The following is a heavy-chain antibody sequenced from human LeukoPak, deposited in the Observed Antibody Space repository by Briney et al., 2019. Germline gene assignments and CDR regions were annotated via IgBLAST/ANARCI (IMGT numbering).Heavy chain of an antibody. D-gene: IGHD1-26*01. CDR1: GFTFSSYS. CDR3: ARDGCYSGSSA. J-gene: IGHJ5*02. V-gene: IGHV3-48*01. CDR2: ISSSSSTI. Sequence: GGSLRLSCAASGFTFSSYSMNWVRQAPGKGLEWVSYISSSSSTIYYADSVKGRFTISRDNAKNSLYLQMNSLRAEDTAVYYCARDGCYSGSSAWGQGTLVTVSS.